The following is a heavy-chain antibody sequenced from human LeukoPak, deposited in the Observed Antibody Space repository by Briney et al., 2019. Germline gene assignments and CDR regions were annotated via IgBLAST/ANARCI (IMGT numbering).Heavy chain of an antibody. J-gene: IGHJ4*02. CDR1: GGSISSSSYY. CDR3: ARGSAMATNYDY. Sequence: SETLSLTCTVSGGSISSSSYYWGWIRQPPGKGLEWIGSIYYSGSTYYNPSLKSRVTISVDTSKNQFSLKLSSVTAADTAVYYCARGSAMATNYDYWGQGTLVTISS. D-gene: IGHD5-24*01. V-gene: IGHV4-39*01. CDR2: IYYSGST.